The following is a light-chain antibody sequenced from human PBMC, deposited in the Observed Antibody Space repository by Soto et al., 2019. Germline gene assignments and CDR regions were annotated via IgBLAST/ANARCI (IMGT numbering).Light chain of an antibody. Sequence: AIQMTQSPSSLSASVGDRVTITCRASQGIRTELGWYQQRPGEAPKLLIYAASTLQSGVPSRFSGSGSGTDFTLTIGSLQPEDFATYYCLQDYNYPRTFGQGTKVEIK. J-gene: IGKJ1*01. V-gene: IGKV1-6*02. CDR2: AAS. CDR1: QGIRTE. CDR3: LQDYNYPRT.